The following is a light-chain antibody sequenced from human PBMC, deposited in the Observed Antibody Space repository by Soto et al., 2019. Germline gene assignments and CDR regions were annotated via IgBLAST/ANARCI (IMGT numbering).Light chain of an antibody. CDR2: KAS. CDR3: QQYNSYPLT. V-gene: IGKV1-5*03. J-gene: IGKJ4*01. Sequence: DIPMTQSPSTLSASVGDRVSITCRASQSISNWLAWFQQKPGKAPKLLIYKASSLGSGVPSRFSASGSWTEFTLTISSLQPDDFATYYCQQYNSYPLTFGGGTKVEIK. CDR1: QSISNW.